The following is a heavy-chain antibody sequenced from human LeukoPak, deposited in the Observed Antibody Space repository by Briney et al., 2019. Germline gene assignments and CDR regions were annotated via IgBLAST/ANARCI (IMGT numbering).Heavy chain of an antibody. J-gene: IGHJ6*02. CDR3: ARQHPDYGEGMDV. V-gene: IGHV4-39*01. CDR1: GGSISSSSYY. CDR2: IYYSGST. Sequence: RPSETLSLTCAVYGGSISSSSYYWGWIRQPPGKGLEWIGSIYYSGSTYYNPSLKSRVTISVDTSKNQFSLKLSSVTAADTAVYYCARQHPDYGEGMDVWGQGTTVTVSS. D-gene: IGHD4-17*01.